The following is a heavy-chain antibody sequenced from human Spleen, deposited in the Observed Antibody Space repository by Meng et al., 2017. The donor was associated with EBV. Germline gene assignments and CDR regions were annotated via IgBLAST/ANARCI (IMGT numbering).Heavy chain of an antibody. Sequence: HTTMTVSRPILVKPTPIMTLTFTFSGFSLSSRGEGVGWIRQPPGKALDWLALIYWDDDTRYSPSLKSRITITKDTSKNQVVLTMTNVDPVDXATYXCAXXXWELYDYWGQGTLVTVSS. CDR2: IYWDDDT. D-gene: IGHD1-26*01. J-gene: IGHJ4*02. CDR3: AXXXWELYDY. CDR1: GFSLSSRGEG. V-gene: IGHV2-5*02.